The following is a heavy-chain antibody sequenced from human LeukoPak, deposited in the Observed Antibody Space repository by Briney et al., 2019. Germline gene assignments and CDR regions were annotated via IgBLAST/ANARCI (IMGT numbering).Heavy chain of an antibody. CDR1: GFTFTSYW. J-gene: IGHJ4*02. CDR3: ATTSARGNPHYFDS. V-gene: IGHV5-51*01. CDR2: IYPGDSDT. Sequence: GEALKISCKGSGFTFTSYWIAWVRQLPGKGLEWMGIIYPGDSDTRYSPSFQGQVTISADESISTSYLQWSSLKASDTAMFYCATTSARGNPHYFDSWGQGTLVTVSS. D-gene: IGHD6-6*01.